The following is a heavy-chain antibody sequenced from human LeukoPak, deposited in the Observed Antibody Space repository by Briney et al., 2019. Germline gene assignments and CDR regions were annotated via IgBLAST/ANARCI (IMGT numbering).Heavy chain of an antibody. V-gene: IGHV1-2*02. J-gene: IGHJ5*02. CDR2: INPNSGGT. Sequence: ASVKVSCKASGGTFSSYAISWVRQAPGQXLEWMGWINPNSGGTNYVEKFQGRVTMTRDTSINTTYMELSSLRSDDTAVYYCARDPSGRYDTFLFNWFDPWGQGTLVTVSS. D-gene: IGHD3-3*02. CDR3: ARDPSGRYDTFLFNWFDP. CDR1: GGTFSSYA.